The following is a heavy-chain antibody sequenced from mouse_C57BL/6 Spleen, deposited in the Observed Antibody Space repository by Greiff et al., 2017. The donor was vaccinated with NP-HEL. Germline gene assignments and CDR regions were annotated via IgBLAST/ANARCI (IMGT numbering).Heavy chain of an antibody. V-gene: IGHV5-17*01. D-gene: IGHD1-1*01. Sequence: EVKLMESGGGLVKPGGSLKLSCAASGFTFSDYGMHWVRQAPEKGLEWVAYISSGSSTIYYEDTVKGRIPVARGNAKHTLFLHMTSLRSEDTDMYYFASTYGSSFLFDYWGQGTTLTVSS. CDR3: ASTYGSSFLFDY. CDR1: GFTFSDYG. J-gene: IGHJ2*01. CDR2: ISSGSSTI.